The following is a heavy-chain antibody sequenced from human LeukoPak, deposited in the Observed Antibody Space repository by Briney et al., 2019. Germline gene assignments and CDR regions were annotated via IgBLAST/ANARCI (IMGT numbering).Heavy chain of an antibody. V-gene: IGHV3-48*01. CDR2: ISSSSSTI. CDR3: AREQLFNTLNYDYVWGSYRMMYYFDY. Sequence: GGSLRLSCAASGFTFSSYSMNWVRQAPGKGLEWVSYISSSSSTIYYADSVKGRFTISRDNAKISLYLQMNSLRAEDTAVYYCAREQLFNTLNYDYVWGSYRMMYYFDYWGQGTLVTVSS. J-gene: IGHJ4*02. D-gene: IGHD3-16*02. CDR1: GFTFSSYS.